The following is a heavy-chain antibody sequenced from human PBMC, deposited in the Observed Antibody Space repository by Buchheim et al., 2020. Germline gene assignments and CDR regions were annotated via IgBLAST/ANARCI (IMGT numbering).Heavy chain of an antibody. CDR3: ARVNGDYYYGMDV. D-gene: IGHD3-10*01. CDR1: GYTFTGNY. J-gene: IGHJ6*02. Sequence: QVQLVQSGAEVKKPGASVKVSCKASGYTFTGNYVHWVRLAPGQGLEWMGWISPSSGGTKYAQKFQGRVTMTSDTSISTAYMELSRLRSDDTAVYYCARVNGDYYYGMDVWGQGTT. CDR2: ISPSSGGT. V-gene: IGHV1-2*02.